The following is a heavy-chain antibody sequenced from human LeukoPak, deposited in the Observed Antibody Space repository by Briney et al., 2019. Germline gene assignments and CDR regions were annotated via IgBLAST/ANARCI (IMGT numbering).Heavy chain of an antibody. CDR3: ARDLAPGNLVPAAILYYYHYYGMDV. V-gene: IGHV3-33*01. CDR1: GFTFSSYG. J-gene: IGHJ6*02. CDR2: IWYDGSNK. Sequence: GGSLRLSCAASGFTFSSYGMHWVRQAPGKGLEWVAVIWYDGSNKYYADSVKGRFTISRDNSKNTLYLQMNSLRAEGTAVYYCARDLAPGNLVPAAILYYYHYYGMDVWGQGTTVTVSS. D-gene: IGHD2-2*01.